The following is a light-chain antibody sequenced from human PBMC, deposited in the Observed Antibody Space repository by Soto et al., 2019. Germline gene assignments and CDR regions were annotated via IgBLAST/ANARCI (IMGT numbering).Light chain of an antibody. V-gene: IGLV2-14*01. CDR2: EVT. J-gene: IGLJ1*01. Sequence: QSALTQAASVSGSPGQSITISCTGTSSDVGAYNFVSWYQHHPGRAPKLLIYEVTIRPSGLSNRFSGPNSGNTASLTISGVLAEDDADYYCSSYTSTSPYVFGSGTKVTVL. CDR1: SSDVGAYNF. CDR3: SSYTSTSPYV.